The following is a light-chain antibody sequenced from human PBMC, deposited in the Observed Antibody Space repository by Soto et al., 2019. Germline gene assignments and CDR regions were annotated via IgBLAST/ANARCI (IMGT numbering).Light chain of an antibody. Sequence: IVMTQSPATLSVSPGERVTLSCRASQSVSTNLAWYQQTPGQAPRLLIYGASTRATGVPARFSGTGSGTEFTLTISSLQAEDVAIYYCQQYYTDPTFGRGTRLEIK. CDR3: QQYYTDPT. CDR1: QSVSTN. V-gene: IGKV3-15*01. CDR2: GAS. J-gene: IGKJ5*01.